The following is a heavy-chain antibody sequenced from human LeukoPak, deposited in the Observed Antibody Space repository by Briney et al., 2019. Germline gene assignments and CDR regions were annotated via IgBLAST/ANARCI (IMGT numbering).Heavy chain of an antibody. CDR2: IKQDGSEK. D-gene: IGHD2/OR15-2a*01. J-gene: IGHJ6*03. CDR1: GFTFSSYW. V-gene: IGHV3-7*03. CDR3: ARDSSNRDYYYYYYMDV. Sequence: PGGSLRLSCAASGFTFSSYWMSWVRQAPGKGLEWVANIKQDGSEKYYVDSVKGRFTISRDNAKNSLYLQMNSLRAEDTALYYCARDSSNRDYYYYYYMDVWGKGTTVTVSS.